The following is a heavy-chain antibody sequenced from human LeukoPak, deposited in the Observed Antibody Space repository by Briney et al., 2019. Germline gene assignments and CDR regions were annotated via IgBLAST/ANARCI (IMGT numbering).Heavy chain of an antibody. Sequence: SVKVSCKASGATFTIYAVSWLRQAPGQGLEWMGGIIPIFGTANYAQKFQGRVTITADESTSTAYMELSSLRSEDTAVYYCARATTYYYDRSGYYPGDYWGQGTLVTVSS. D-gene: IGHD3-22*01. J-gene: IGHJ4*02. CDR2: IIPIFGTA. V-gene: IGHV1-69*13. CDR1: GATFTIYA. CDR3: ARATTYYYDRSGYYPGDY.